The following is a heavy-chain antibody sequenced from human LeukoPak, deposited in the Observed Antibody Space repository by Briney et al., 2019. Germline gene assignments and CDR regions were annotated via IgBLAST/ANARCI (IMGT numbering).Heavy chain of an antibody. CDR3: ARDVDSGGDWFDP. V-gene: IGHV1-2*02. Sequence: GASVKVSCKASGYTFTGYYMHWVRQAPGQGLEWMGWINPNSGGANYAQKFQGRVTMTRDTSISTAYMELSRLRSDGTAVYYCARDVDSGGDWFDPWGQGTLVTVSS. D-gene: IGHD1-26*01. J-gene: IGHJ5*02. CDR2: INPNSGGA. CDR1: GYTFTGYY.